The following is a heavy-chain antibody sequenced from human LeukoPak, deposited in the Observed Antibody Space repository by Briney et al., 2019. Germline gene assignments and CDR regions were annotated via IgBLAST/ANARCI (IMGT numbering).Heavy chain of an antibody. Sequence: TGGSLRLSCAASGFTFSSYAMHWVRQAPGKGLEWVAVISYDGSNKYYADSVKGRFTISRDNSKNTLYLQMNSLRAEDTAVYYCARASLGYCSSTSCYTAPDYWGQGTLVTVSS. CDR2: ISYDGSNK. V-gene: IGHV3-30-3*01. D-gene: IGHD2-2*02. CDR3: ARASLGYCSSTSCYTAPDY. CDR1: GFTFSSYA. J-gene: IGHJ4*02.